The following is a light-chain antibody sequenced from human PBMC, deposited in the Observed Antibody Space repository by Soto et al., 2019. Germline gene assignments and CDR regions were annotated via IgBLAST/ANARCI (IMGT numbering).Light chain of an antibody. Sequence: DIVMTQSPDSLAVSLGERATINCKSSQSVLYSSNNKNYLAWYQQRPGQPPKLLMYWASTRESGVSDRFSGSGSGTDFTLTISSLQAEDVAVYYCHQYFSTPYSFGQGTELEIK. V-gene: IGKV4-1*01. CDR3: HQYFSTPYS. CDR2: WAS. J-gene: IGKJ2*01. CDR1: QSVLYSSNNKNY.